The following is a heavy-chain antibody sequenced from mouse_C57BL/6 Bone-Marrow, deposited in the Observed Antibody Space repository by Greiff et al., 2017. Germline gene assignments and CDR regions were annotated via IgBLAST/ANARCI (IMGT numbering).Heavy chain of an antibody. CDR1: GYTFTSYW. CDR2: IYPGSGST. CDR3: ARSEDPPY. J-gene: IGHJ2*01. V-gene: IGHV1-55*01. Sequence: VQLQESGAELVKPGASVKMSCKASGYTFTSYWITWVKQRPGQGLEWLGDIYPGSGSTNYNEKFKSKATLTVDTSSSTAYMQLSSLTSEDSAVYYCARSEDPPYWGQGTTLTVSS.